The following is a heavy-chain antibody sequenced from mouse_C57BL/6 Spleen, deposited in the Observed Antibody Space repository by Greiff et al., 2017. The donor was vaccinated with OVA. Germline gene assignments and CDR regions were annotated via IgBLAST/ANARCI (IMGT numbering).Heavy chain of an antibody. D-gene: IGHD3-2*02. Sequence: QVQLKQPGAELVKPGASVKVSCKASGYTSPSYWMHWVKQRPGQGLEWIGRIHPSDSDTNYNQKFKGKATLTVDKSSSTAYMQLSSLTSEDSAVYYCAIDSSDYFDYWGQGTTLTVSS. CDR3: AIDSSDYFDY. CDR1: GYTSPSYW. V-gene: IGHV1-74*01. CDR2: IHPSDSDT. J-gene: IGHJ2*01.